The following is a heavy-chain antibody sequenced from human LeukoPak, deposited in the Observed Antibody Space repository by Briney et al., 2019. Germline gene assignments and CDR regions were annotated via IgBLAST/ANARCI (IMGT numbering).Heavy chain of an antibody. V-gene: IGHV1-18*01. CDR3: ARDFIYGGRLFDY. D-gene: IGHD4/OR15-4a*01. J-gene: IGHJ4*02. CDR1: GCIFTRYG. Sequence: GASVKVSCKASGCIFTRYGISWVRQAPGQGLEWMGWISSYNANTNYAQKLQGRVTITTDISTSTAYMELRSLRSDDTAFYYCARDFIYGGRLFDYWGQGTLVTVSS. CDR2: ISSYNANT.